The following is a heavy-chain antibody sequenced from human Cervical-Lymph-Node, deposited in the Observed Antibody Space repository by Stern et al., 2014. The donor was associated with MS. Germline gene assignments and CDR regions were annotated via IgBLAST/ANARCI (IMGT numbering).Heavy chain of an antibody. CDR1: GFKFSLYW. CDR2: IYPGDSET. V-gene: IGHV5-51*01. J-gene: IGHJ4*02. Sequence: VQLGQSGAELIRPGESLKISCKGSGFKFSLYWIAWVRQMPGKGLEWMGIIYPGDSETRYSPAFQGQVTMSADKSTSTAYLQWSSLNASDTAMYFCARQTTAWASDVWGQGTLVTVSS. CDR3: ARQTTAWASDV. D-gene: IGHD1-14*01.